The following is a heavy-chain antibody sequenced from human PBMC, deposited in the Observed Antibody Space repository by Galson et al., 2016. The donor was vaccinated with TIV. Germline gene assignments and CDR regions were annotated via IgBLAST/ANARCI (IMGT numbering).Heavy chain of an antibody. CDR1: VFTFDAYW. J-gene: IGHJ3*02. D-gene: IGHD3-22*01. V-gene: IGHV3-7*04. Sequence: SLRLSCAASVFTFDAYWMNWVRQAPGKGLEWVANINLDGDKQYYLDSVKGRFSISRDNGRNLLYLHMSSLGAEDSAVYYCARAFDSSGYYRVGGALDIWGRGTMVTVSS. CDR2: INLDGDKQ. CDR3: ARAFDSSGYYRVGGALDI.